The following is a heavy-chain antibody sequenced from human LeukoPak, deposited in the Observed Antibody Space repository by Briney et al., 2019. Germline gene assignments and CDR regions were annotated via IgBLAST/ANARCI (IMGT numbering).Heavy chain of an antibody. CDR3: ARAWGGRGWFGGDYGMDV. Sequence: ASVKVSCKASGYTFTSYGISWVRQAPGQGLEWMGWISAYNGNTNYARKLQGRVTMTTDTSTSPAYMKLRSLRSEDTAVYYCARAWGGRGWFGGDYGMDVWGQGTTVTASS. CDR1: GYTFTSYG. CDR2: ISAYNGNT. J-gene: IGHJ6*02. D-gene: IGHD3-10*01. V-gene: IGHV1-18*01.